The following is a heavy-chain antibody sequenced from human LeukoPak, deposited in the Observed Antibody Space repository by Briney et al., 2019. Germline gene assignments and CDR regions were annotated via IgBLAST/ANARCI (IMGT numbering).Heavy chain of an antibody. CDR3: TREHPRGEVDDFDY. CDR2: IYTSGST. V-gene: IGHV4-61*02. D-gene: IGHD3-16*01. Sequence: PSETLSLTCTVSGGSISSGFYYWSWIRQPAGKGLEWIGRIYTSGSTNYNPSLKSRISISVDTSKNQFSLKLTSVTAADTAVYYCTREHPRGEVDDFDYWGQGTLVTVSS. CDR1: GGSISSGFYY. J-gene: IGHJ4*02.